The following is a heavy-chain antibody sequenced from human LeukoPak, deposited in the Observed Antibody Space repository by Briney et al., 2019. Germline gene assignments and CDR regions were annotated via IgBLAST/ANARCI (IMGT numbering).Heavy chain of an antibody. CDR2: INPNSGGT. Sequence: GASVKVSCKASGYTFTGYYMHWVRQAPGQGLEWMGWINPNSGGTNYAQKFQGRVTMTRDTSISPAYMELSRLRSDDTAVYYCASVYYGSGSYPRLYYYYGMDVWGQGTTVTVSS. CDR3: ASVYYGSGSYPRLYYYYGMDV. D-gene: IGHD3-10*01. CDR1: GYTFTGYY. J-gene: IGHJ6*02. V-gene: IGHV1-2*02.